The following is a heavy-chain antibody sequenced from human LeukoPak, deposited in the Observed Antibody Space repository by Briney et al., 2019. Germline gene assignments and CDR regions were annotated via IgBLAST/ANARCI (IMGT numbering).Heavy chain of an antibody. Sequence: SETLSLTCAVSGYSISSGYYWGWIRQPPGKGLEWIGSIHHGGSTYYDPSLESRVTISLDTSKDQLSLKVRSVTAADTAVYYCARDRSPYGDYMFDFWGQGTLVTVSS. D-gene: IGHD4-17*01. CDR1: GYSISSGYY. CDR3: ARDRSPYGDYMFDF. J-gene: IGHJ4*02. V-gene: IGHV4-38-2*02. CDR2: IHHGGST.